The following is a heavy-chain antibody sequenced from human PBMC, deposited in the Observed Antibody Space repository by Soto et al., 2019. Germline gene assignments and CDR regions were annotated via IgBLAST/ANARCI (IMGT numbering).Heavy chain of an antibody. Sequence: GGSLRLSCAASGLSFSSYAMHWVRQAPGKGREWVVVISFDGSSKYQADSVKGRFTISRDNSKNILYLQMNGLRAEDTAVYYCAKDRMNHNSVWDPFDIWGQGTMVTVSS. V-gene: IGHV3-30-3*01. CDR1: GLSFSSYA. CDR2: ISFDGSSK. CDR3: AKDRMNHNSVWDPFDI. D-gene: IGHD2-15*01. J-gene: IGHJ3*02.